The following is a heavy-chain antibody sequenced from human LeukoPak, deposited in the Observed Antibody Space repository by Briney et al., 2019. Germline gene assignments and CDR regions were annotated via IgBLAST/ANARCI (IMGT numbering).Heavy chain of an antibody. V-gene: IGHV4-34*01. CDR3: ARVSCSSTSCYSNFDY. CDR2: INDSGSA. D-gene: IGHD2-2*01. J-gene: IGHJ4*02. CDR1: GGSFSGYY. Sequence: SETLSLTCAVYGGSFSGYYWSWIRQPPGKGLEWIGEINDSGSANYNPSLKSRVTISVDTSKNQFSLKLSSVTAADTAVYYCARVSCSSTSCYSNFDYWGQGTLVTVSS.